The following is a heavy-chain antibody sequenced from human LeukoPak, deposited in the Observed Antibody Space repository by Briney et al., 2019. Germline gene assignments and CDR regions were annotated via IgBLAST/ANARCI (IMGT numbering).Heavy chain of an antibody. J-gene: IGHJ4*02. CDR2: ISGYNGNT. Sequence: GASVKVSCKASGYTFTSYGINWVRQAPGQGLEWMGWISGYNGNTNYAQKVQGRVTMTTDTSTSTAYMELRSLRSDDTAVYYCARASRGYCSSTSCAGDYWGQGTLVIVPS. D-gene: IGHD2-2*01. CDR1: GYTFTSYG. CDR3: ARASRGYCSSTSCAGDY. V-gene: IGHV1-18*01.